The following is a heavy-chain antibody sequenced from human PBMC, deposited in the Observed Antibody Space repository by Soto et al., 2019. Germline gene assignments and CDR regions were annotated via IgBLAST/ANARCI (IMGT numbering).Heavy chain of an antibody. CDR2: IIPIFGTA. V-gene: IGHV1-69*13. CDR1: GGTFSSYA. Sequence: GASVKVSCKASGGTFSSYAISWVRQAPGQGLEWMGGIIPIFGTANYAQKFQGRVTITADESTSTAYMELSSLRSEDTAVYYCARSYCSSTSCLYYYYGMDVWGQGTTVTVSS. CDR3: ARSYCSSTSCLYYYYGMDV. D-gene: IGHD2-2*01. J-gene: IGHJ6*02.